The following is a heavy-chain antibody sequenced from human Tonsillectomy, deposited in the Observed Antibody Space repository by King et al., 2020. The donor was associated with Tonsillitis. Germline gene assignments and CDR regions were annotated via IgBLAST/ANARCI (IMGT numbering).Heavy chain of an antibody. CDR2: ISYDGRHK. D-gene: IGHD2-15*01. Sequence: VQLVESGGGVVQPGRSLRLSCAASGFTFSRYGMHWVRQAPGKGLEWVTLISYDGRHKYYADSVKGRFTISRDNSKNTLYLQMNSLRAEDAAVYYFAKDNGYCRGATCPDSFDYWGQGTLVTVSS. V-gene: IGHV3-30*18. J-gene: IGHJ4*02. CDR1: GFTFSRYG. CDR3: AKDNGYCRGATCPDSFDY.